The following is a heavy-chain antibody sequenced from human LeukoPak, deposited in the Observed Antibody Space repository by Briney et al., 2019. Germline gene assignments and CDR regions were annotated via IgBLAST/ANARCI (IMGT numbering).Heavy chain of an antibody. Sequence: QSGGSLRLSCTVSGFTVSSNSMSWVRQAPGKGLEWVSFIYSDNTHYSDSVKGRFTISRDNSKNTLYLQMNSLRAEDTAVYYCARYYYYYMDVWGKGTTVTISS. V-gene: IGHV3-53*01. CDR2: IYSDNT. J-gene: IGHJ6*03. CDR3: ARYYYYYMDV. CDR1: GFTVSSNS.